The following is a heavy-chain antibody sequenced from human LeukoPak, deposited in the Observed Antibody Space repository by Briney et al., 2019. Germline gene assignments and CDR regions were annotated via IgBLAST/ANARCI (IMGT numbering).Heavy chain of an antibody. V-gene: IGHV1-2*02. Sequence: ASVKVSCKASGYTFTGYYMHWVRQAPGQGLEWMGWINPNSGGTNYAQKFQGRVTMTRDTPISTAYMELSRLRSDDTAVYYCSLGYCSSTSCYSSRPFDYWGQGTLVTVSS. CDR2: INPNSGGT. J-gene: IGHJ4*02. CDR3: SLGYCSSTSCYSSRPFDY. CDR1: GYTFTGYY. D-gene: IGHD2-2*02.